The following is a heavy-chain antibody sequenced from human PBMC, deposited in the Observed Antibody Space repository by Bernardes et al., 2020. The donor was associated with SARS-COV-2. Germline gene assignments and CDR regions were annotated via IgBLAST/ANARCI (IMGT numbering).Heavy chain of an antibody. CDR2: INAGNGNT. CDR1: GYTFTMYA. V-gene: IGHV1-3*01. Sequence: ASVKVSCKASGYTFTMYAVHWVRQAPGQRLEWMGWINAGNGNTKYSQKFQGRVTITRDTSGSTANMELSTLRSEDTAVYYCARGPDCSGGVCKYYYYGMDVWGQGTTVTVSS. J-gene: IGHJ6*02. CDR3: ARGPDCSGGVCKYYYYGMDV. D-gene: IGHD2-8*02.